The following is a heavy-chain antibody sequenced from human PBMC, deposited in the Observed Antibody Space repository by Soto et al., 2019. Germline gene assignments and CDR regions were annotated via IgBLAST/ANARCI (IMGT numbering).Heavy chain of an antibody. CDR2: IYYSGST. V-gene: IGHV4-31*03. CDR1: GGSISSGGYY. Sequence: SETLSLTCTVSGGSISSGGYYWSWIRQHPGKGLEWIGYIYYSGSTYYNPSLKSRVTISVDTSKNQFSLMLSSVTAADTAVYYCAIDRLRDYGDPETVYYYYYGMDVWGQGTTVTVSS. CDR3: AIDRLRDYGDPETVYYYYYGMDV. D-gene: IGHD4-17*01. J-gene: IGHJ6*02.